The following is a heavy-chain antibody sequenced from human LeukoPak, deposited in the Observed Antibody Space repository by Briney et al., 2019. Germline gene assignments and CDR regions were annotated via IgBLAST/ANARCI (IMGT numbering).Heavy chain of an antibody. CDR3: ASKLVRSYFDY. CDR1: GFTVSSYA. J-gene: IGHJ4*02. V-gene: IGHV3-30*04. D-gene: IGHD6-13*01. CDR2: ISYDGSNK. Sequence: GGSLRLSCAASGFTVSSYAMHWVRQAPGKGLEWVAVISYDGSNKYYADSVKGRFTISRDNSKNTLYLQMNSLRAEDTAVYYCASKLVRSYFDYWGQGTLVTVSS.